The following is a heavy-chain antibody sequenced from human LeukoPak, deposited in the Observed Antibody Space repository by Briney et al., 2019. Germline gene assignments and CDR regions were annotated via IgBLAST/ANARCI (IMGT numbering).Heavy chain of an antibody. Sequence: ASVKVSCKASGYTFTSYYMHWVRQAPGQGLEWMGKINPSDGSTRYAQKFQGRVTMTRDMSTSTVYMELSSLRSEDTAAYYCASSFYDLLVYFDYWGQGTLVTVSS. CDR2: INPSDGST. CDR1: GYTFTSYY. D-gene: IGHD5/OR15-5a*01. V-gene: IGHV1-46*01. J-gene: IGHJ4*02. CDR3: ASSFYDLLVYFDY.